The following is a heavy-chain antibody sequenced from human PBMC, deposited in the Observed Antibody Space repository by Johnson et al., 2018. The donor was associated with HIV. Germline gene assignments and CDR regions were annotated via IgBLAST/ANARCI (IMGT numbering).Heavy chain of an antibody. CDR3: ARGVAFSQHAFDI. CDR1: GFTFSSYD. D-gene: IGHD3-3*01. CDR2: IGTAGDT. Sequence: VQLVESGGGVVQPGRSLRLSCAASGFTFSSYDMHWVRQATGKGLEWVSAIGTAGDTYYPGSVKGRFTISRENAKNSLYLQMNSLRAGDTAVYYCARGVAFSQHAFDIWGQGTMVTVSS. V-gene: IGHV3-13*01. J-gene: IGHJ3*02.